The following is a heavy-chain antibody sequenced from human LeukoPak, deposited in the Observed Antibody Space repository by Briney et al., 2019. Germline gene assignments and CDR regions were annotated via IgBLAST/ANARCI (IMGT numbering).Heavy chain of an antibody. CDR3: ARDGVSGNYGMDV. CDR2: INHSGST. J-gene: IGHJ6*02. Sequence: PSETLSLTCTVSGDSISRSTYYWAWIRQPPGKGLEWIGEINHSGSTNYNPSLKSRVTISVDTSKNQFSLKLSSVTAADTAVYYCARDGVSGNYGMDVWGQGTTVTVSS. V-gene: IGHV4-39*07. D-gene: IGHD2-8*01. CDR1: GDSISRSTYY.